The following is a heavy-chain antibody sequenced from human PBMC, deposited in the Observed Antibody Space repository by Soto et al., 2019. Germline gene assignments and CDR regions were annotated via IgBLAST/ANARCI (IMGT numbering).Heavy chain of an antibody. CDR2: IVPMFGTA. CDR1: GGTFGNTA. V-gene: IGHV1-69*12. CDR3: ARDGDPGYSFWSGPLGGGRFDP. D-gene: IGHD3-3*01. Sequence: QVQLVQSGAEVKEPGSSVNVSCKTSGGTFGNTAVTWVRQAPGQGLEWMGGIVPMFGTANYAQKFQGRVTISAGESTSTAYMERTSLRSDDTAVYYCARDGDPGYSFWSGPLGGGRFDPWGQGTLVTVSS. J-gene: IGHJ5*02.